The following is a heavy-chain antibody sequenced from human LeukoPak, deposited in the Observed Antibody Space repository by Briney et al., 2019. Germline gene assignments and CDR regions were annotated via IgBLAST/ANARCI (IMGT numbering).Heavy chain of an antibody. V-gene: IGHV3-21*01. J-gene: IGHJ5*02. CDR3: ARAVVPAGYWFDP. D-gene: IGHD2-2*01. CDR1: GFTFSSYS. Sequence: PGGSLRLSCAASGFTFSSYSMNWVRQAPGKGLEWVSSISSSSSYIYYADSVKGRFTISRDNAKNSLYLQMNSLRAEDTAVYYCARAVVPAGYWFDPWGQGTLVTVSS. CDR2: ISSSSSYI.